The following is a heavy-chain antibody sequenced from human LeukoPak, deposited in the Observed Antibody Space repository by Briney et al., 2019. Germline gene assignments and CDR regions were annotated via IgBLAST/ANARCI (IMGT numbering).Heavy chain of an antibody. CDR3: ARDSLPYGGNQYYYYYMDV. V-gene: IGHV4-61*02. CDR1: GGSIRSGSYY. CDR2: IYTSGST. J-gene: IGHJ6*03. D-gene: IGHD4-23*01. Sequence: SETLSLTCSVSGGSIRSGSYYWSWIRQPAGKGLEWIGRIYTSGSTNYNPSLKSRVTISVDTSKNQFSLKLSSVTAADTAVYYCARDSLPYGGNQYYYYYMDVWGKGTTVTVSS.